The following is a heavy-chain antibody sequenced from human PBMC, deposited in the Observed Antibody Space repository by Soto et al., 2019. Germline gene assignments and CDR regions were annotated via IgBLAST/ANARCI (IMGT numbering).Heavy chain of an antibody. Sequence: QVQLVESGGGLVPSGGSLRLSCAGSGFTFGDSYMSWIRQAPGKGLEWLSYISPGSRYPAYADSVKGRFTISRDNAKRSLYLQMMSLTAEDTAIYYCVRGGGGGLFDPWGQGTMVTVSS. CDR3: VRGGGGGLFDP. CDR2: ISPGSRYP. CDR1: GFTFGDSY. V-gene: IGHV3-11*06. D-gene: IGHD2-15*01. J-gene: IGHJ5*02.